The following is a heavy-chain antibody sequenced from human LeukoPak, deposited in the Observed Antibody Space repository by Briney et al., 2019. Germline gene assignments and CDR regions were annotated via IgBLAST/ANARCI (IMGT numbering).Heavy chain of an antibody. V-gene: IGHV1-8*01. CDR3: ARLVNQFDYVTGRFDY. CDR2: MNPNSGNT. J-gene: IGHJ4*02. Sequence: ASVKVSCKASGYTFTSHDIKWVRQAPGQGLEWMGWMNPNSGNTGFAQKFQGRVTITRNTSISTAYPELSSLRSEDTAVYYCARLVNQFDYVTGRFDYWGQGTLVTVSS. CDR1: GYTFTSHD. D-gene: IGHD4-17*01.